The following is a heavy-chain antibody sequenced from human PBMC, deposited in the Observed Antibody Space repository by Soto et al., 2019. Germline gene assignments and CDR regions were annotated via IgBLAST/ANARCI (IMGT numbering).Heavy chain of an antibody. D-gene: IGHD3-10*01. Sequence: PSQTLSLTCAISGDSVSSNSAAWNWIRQSPSRGLEWLGRTYYRSKWYNDYAVSVKSRITINPDTSKNQFSLQLNSVTPEDTAVYYCARDGHLDTMVRGVIITSYYYYGMDVWGQGTTVTVSS. J-gene: IGHJ6*02. V-gene: IGHV6-1*01. CDR1: GDSVSSNSAA. CDR2: TYYRSKWYN. CDR3: ARDGHLDTMVRGVIITSYYYYGMDV.